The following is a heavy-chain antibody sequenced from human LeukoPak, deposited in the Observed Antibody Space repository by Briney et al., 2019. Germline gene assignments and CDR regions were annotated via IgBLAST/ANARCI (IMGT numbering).Heavy chain of an antibody. D-gene: IGHD3-3*01. CDR1: GYTFTSYY. CDR2: INPSGGST. V-gene: IGHV1-46*01. J-gene: IGHJ5*02. CDR3: ARRTGTDYDFWSGSTSGGFDP. Sequence: GASVKVSCKASGYTFTSYYMHWVRQAPGQGLEWMGIINPSGGSTSYAQKFQGRVTMTRDTSTSTVYMELSSLRSEDTAVYYCARRTGTDYDFWSGSTSGGFDPWGQGTLVTVSS.